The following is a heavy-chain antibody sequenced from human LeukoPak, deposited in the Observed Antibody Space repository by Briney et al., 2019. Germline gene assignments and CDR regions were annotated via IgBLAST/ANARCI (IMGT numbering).Heavy chain of an antibody. D-gene: IGHD3-22*01. J-gene: IGHJ4*02. V-gene: IGHV4-34*01. CDR2: INYSGST. CDR1: GGSFSGYY. Sequence: SETLSLTCAVYGGSFSGYYWSWIRQPPGKGLEWIGEINYSGSTNYNPSLKSRVTISVDTSKNQFSLKLSSVTAADTAVYYCARYAVNYYYDSSGYLKAFDYWGQGTLVTVSS. CDR3: ARYAVNYYYDSSGYLKAFDY.